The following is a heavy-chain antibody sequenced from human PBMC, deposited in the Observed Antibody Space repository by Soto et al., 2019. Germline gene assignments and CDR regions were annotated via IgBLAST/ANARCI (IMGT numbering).Heavy chain of an antibody. CDR3: ARGPRIAVAGTGGLDY. CDR1: GGSFSGYY. Sequence: SETLSLTCAVYGGSFSGYYWSWIRQPPGKGLEWIGEINHSGSTNYNPSFKSRVTLSVDTSKNQFSLKLSSVTAADTAVYYCARGPRIAVAGTGGLDYWGQGTLVTVSS. J-gene: IGHJ4*02. D-gene: IGHD6-19*01. CDR2: INHSGST. V-gene: IGHV4-34*01.